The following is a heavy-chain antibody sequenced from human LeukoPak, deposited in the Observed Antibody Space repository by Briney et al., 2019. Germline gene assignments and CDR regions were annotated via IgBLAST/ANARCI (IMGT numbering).Heavy chain of an antibody. J-gene: IGHJ4*02. Sequence: GGSLRLSCAASGFTVSSNFMIWVRQAPGKGLECGSFIYSGGGTYYADSVKGRFTISRDNSKNTLYLQMNSLRADDTAVYYCARGNLRGGYTLGATSGAYYFDYWGQGTLVAVSS. CDR3: ARGNLRGGYTLGATSGAYYFDY. D-gene: IGHD1-26*01. V-gene: IGHV3-53*01. CDR1: GFTVSSNF. CDR2: IYSGGGT.